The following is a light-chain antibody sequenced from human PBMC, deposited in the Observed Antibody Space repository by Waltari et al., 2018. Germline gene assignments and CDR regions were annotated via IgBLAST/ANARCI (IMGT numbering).Light chain of an antibody. J-gene: IGKJ1*01. CDR2: WAS. CDR1: QSVLYTSNSKNY. V-gene: IGKV4-1*01. CDR3: HQYYSTPRT. Sequence: DIVMTQSPDSLAVSLGERATINCKSSQSVLYTSNSKNYLAWYQQKPGRPPKLLLSWASTRASGAPGRFSGSGSGTDFTLTISSLQAEDVAVYYCHQYYSTPRTFGQGTKVEIK.